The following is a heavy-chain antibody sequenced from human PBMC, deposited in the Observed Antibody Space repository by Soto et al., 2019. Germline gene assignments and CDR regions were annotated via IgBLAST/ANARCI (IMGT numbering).Heavy chain of an antibody. CDR1: CGSLSGYY. CDR2: INHSGST. D-gene: IGHD3-22*01. CDR3: ARAPYDSSSY. Sequence: PSETLSLTCAVYCGSLSGYYWSWIRQPPGKGLEWIGEINHSGSTNYNPSLKSRVTISVDTSKNQFSLKLSSVTAADTAVYYCARAPYDSSSYWGQGTLVTVSS. V-gene: IGHV4-34*01. J-gene: IGHJ4*02.